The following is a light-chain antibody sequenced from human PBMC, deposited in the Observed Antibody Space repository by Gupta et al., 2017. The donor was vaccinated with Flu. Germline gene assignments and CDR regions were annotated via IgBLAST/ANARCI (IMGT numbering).Light chain of an antibody. CDR3: SSHAGRVNWV. V-gene: IGLV2-11*01. CDR1: SNDVGGSNR. CDR2: DVT. Sequence: QSAPTQPRSVSGSPGQSVTISCTGSSNDVGGSNRVSWYQQRPGKAPKLILYDVTERPSGVPDRFSGSKSGNTASLTISGLQADDEADYYCSSHAGRVNWVFGTGTTVTVL. J-gene: IGLJ1*01.